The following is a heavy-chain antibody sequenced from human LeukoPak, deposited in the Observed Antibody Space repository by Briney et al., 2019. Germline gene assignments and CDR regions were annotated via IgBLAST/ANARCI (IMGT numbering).Heavy chain of an antibody. V-gene: IGHV5-51*01. J-gene: IGHJ3*02. Sequence: GESLKISCKGSEFAFSSYWIAWVRQMPGKGLEWMGSIYPGDSDTRYSPSFQGQVTISTDKSISTAYLQWSSLKASDTAMYYCARKITPPYGAFDIWGQGTMVTVSS. D-gene: IGHD1-14*01. CDR2: IYPGDSDT. CDR1: EFAFSSYW. CDR3: ARKITPPYGAFDI.